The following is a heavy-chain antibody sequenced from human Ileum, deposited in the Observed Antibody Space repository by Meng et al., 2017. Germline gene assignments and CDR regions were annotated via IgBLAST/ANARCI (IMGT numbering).Heavy chain of an antibody. J-gene: IGHJ2*01. D-gene: IGHD6-19*01. CDR2: MSYSGST. V-gene: IGHV4-39*07. CDR1: GGSISNTNYY. Sequence: PLQESGTGLVKPSETLSLTCPVSGGSISNTNYYWAWIRQPPGKGLEWIGRMSYSGSTYFNPSLKSRVAISVDTSNNQVSLKLSFVTAADTAVYYCTRGGAVAGVWWYFDLWGRGTLVTVSS. CDR3: TRGGAVAGVWWYFDL.